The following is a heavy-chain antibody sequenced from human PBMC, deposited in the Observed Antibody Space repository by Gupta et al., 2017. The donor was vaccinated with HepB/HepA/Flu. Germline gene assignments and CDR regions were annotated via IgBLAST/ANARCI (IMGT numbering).Heavy chain of an antibody. CDR2: ILASGGRT. Sequence: EVQLLESGGALLQPGGSLRLSCAASVFTFSSYAMRWFRQAPGRGLEWVSLILASGGRTYYADSVKGRFTISRDNFKNMLYLQMNSLRTEDTAVYYCAEPYYYDSSGITGYWGQGTLVTVSS. CDR3: AEPYYYDSSGITGY. D-gene: IGHD3-22*01. J-gene: IGHJ4*02. CDR1: VFTFSSYA. V-gene: IGHV3-23*01.